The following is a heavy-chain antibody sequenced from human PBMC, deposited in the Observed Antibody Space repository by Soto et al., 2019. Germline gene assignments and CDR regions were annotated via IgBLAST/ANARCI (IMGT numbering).Heavy chain of an antibody. J-gene: IGHJ6*02. CDR2: IYYSGST. CDR1: GGSISRYY. Sequence: SETLSLTCTVSGGSISRYYWSWIRQPPGKGLEWIGYIYYSGSTNYNPSLKSRVTISVDTSKNQFTLKLSSVPAADTAVYYCARCSCYYTLPPYGYYGMDDWCQGTTVTVSS. CDR3: ARCSCYYTLPPYGYYGMDD. D-gene: IGHD3-3*01. V-gene: IGHV4-59*01.